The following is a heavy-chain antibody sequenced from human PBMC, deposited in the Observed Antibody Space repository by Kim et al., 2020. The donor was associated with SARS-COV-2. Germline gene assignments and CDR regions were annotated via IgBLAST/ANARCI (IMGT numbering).Heavy chain of an antibody. CDR3: VRDPYSEYYY. CDR2: T. V-gene: IGHV3-74*01. Sequence: TNYAESVKGRFTISRDNAKNTLYLQMNSLRVEDTAVYYCVRDPYSEYYYWGQGTLVTVSS. J-gene: IGHJ4*02. D-gene: IGHD1-26*01.